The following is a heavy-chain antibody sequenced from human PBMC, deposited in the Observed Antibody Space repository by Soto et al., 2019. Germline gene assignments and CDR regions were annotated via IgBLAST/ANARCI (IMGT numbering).Heavy chain of an antibody. Sequence: TGGSLRLSCAASGFTFSSYAMSWVRQAPGKGLEWVSAISASGGSTYYADSVKGRFTISRDNSKNTLYLQMNSLVSEDTAGYYCACYRGAYYYYGMDVWGPGTTVTVSS. CDR3: ACYRGAYYYYGMDV. V-gene: IGHV3-23*01. J-gene: IGHJ6*02. CDR1: GFTFSSYA. D-gene: IGHD2-2*01. CDR2: ISASGGST.